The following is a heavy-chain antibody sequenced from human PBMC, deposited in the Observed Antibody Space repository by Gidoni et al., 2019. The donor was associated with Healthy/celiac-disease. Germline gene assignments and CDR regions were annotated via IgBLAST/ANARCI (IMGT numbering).Heavy chain of an antibody. D-gene: IGHD7-27*01. CDR3: ARVLGIAGYYYYGMDV. CDR1: GGSFSGYY. Sequence: QVQLQQWGAGRLKPSETLSLTCAVYGGSFSGYYWSWIRQPPGKGLEWIGEINHSGSTNYNPSLKSRVTISVDTSKNQFSLKLSSVTAADTAVYYCARVLGIAGYYYYGMDVWGQGTTVTVSS. CDR2: INHSGST. J-gene: IGHJ6*02. V-gene: IGHV4-34*01.